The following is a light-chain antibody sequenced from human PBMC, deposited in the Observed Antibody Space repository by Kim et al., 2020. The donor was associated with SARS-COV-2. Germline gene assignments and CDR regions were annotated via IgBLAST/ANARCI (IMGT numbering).Light chain of an antibody. Sequence: AIQVTQSPSSLSASVGDTVTITCRASQGIGRDLAWYQQKPGTAPTLLIFLTSKLHTGVPSRFSGSSSGADFTLTITSLQPEDFATYYCLQDYDFPWTFGQGTQVYIK. CDR2: LTS. CDR1: QGIGRD. V-gene: IGKV1-6*01. J-gene: IGKJ1*01. CDR3: LQDYDFPWT.